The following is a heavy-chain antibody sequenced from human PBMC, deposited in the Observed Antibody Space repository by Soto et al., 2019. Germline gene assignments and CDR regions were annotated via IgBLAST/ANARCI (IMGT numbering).Heavy chain of an antibody. CDR1: GYTFTGYY. D-gene: IGHD3-10*01. CDR2: INPNSGGT. Sequence: ASVKVSCKASGYTFTGYYMHWVRQAPGQGLEWMGWINPNSGGTNYAQKFQGWVTMTRDTSISTAYMELSRLRSDDTAVYYCARERPRITMVRGVRNYYGMDVWGQGTTVTVSS. J-gene: IGHJ6*02. V-gene: IGHV1-2*04. CDR3: ARERPRITMVRGVRNYYGMDV.